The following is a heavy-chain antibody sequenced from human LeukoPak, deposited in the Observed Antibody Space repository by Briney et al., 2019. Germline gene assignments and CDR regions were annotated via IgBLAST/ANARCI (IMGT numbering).Heavy chain of an antibody. D-gene: IGHD1-7*01. CDR1: GFTFSSYW. J-gene: IGHJ6*02. V-gene: IGHV3-74*01. CDR2: INSDGSST. Sequence: GGSLRVSCAASGFTFSSYWMHWVRQAPGKGLVWVSRINSDGSSTSYADSVKGRFTISRDNSKNTLYLQMNSLRAEDTAVYYCAKDSTGYNWNYGWWYYYYGMDVWGQGTTVTVSS. CDR3: AKDSTGYNWNYGWWYYYYGMDV.